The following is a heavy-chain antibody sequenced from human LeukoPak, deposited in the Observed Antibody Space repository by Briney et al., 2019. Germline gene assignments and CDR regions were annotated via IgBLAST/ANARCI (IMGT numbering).Heavy chain of an antibody. J-gene: IGHJ4*02. CDR2: ISGSGAST. Sequence: PAGGSLRLSCAASGFIFSTYGMSWVRQAPGKGLELVSAISGSGASTYYADSVKGRFTIFRDNSKNTLYLQMNSLRAEDTAVYYCAKVHPRLLWFGELPYYFDYWGQGTLVTVSS. D-gene: IGHD3-10*01. CDR3: AKVHPRLLWFGELPYYFDY. CDR1: GFIFSTYG. V-gene: IGHV3-23*01.